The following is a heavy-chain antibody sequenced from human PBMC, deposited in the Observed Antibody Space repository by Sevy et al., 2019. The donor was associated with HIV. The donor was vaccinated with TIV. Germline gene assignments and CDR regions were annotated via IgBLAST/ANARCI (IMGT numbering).Heavy chain of an antibody. CDR1: GASMSGYY. CDR3: ARGRGNFCY. V-gene: IGHV4-59*13. Sequence: SETLSLTCTLSGASMSGYYWSWIRQPPGKGLEWIGYIYDTGDTNFNPSLKSRVTISQDTSKTQFSLSLSSVNTADTAGYYCARGRGNFCYWSQGTLVTVSS. D-gene: IGHD1-1*01. J-gene: IGHJ4*02. CDR2: IYDTGDT.